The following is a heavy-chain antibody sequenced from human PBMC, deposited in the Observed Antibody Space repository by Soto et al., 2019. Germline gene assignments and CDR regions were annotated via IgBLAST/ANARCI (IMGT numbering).Heavy chain of an antibody. Sequence: QVQLVESGGGVVQPGRSLRLSCAASGFTFSSYGMHWVRQAPGKGLEWVAVIWFDGNNEYYADFVKGRFTISRDNSKNTLYLEMNSLRAEDTAVYYCARGTGLYYYAMDVWGQGTTVIVSS. CDR3: ARGTGLYYYAMDV. J-gene: IGHJ6*02. V-gene: IGHV3-33*01. CDR1: GFTFSSYG. CDR2: IWFDGNNE.